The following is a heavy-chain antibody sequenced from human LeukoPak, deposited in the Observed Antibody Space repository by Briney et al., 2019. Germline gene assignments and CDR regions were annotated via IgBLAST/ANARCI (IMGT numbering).Heavy chain of an antibody. CDR3: ARRRAVAGGYFDS. D-gene: IGHD6-19*01. Sequence: SETLSLTCSVSAGSISSYYWSWTRQPPGKGLEWIGYFYYSGSTNYNPSLTSRVTISVDTSNNRFSLNLTSVTAADTAVYYCARRRAVAGGYFDSWGQGTLVTVSP. CDR1: AGSISSYY. CDR2: FYYSGST. J-gene: IGHJ4*02. V-gene: IGHV4-59*08.